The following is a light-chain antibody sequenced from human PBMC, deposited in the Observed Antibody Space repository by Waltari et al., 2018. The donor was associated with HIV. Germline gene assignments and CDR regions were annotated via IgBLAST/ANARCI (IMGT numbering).Light chain of an antibody. J-gene: IGLJ2*01. CDR1: SRDIGDYDY. CDR2: EVL. Sequence: QSALTQPPSASGSPGQSVTIPCTGTSRDIGDYDYVPWYQHQPGEAPKLLIYEVLKRPSGAPHRFSGSKSGNTASLTVSGLQAEDEADYYCSSYGGNSNVIFGGGTKLTVL. CDR3: SSYGGNSNVI. V-gene: IGLV2-8*01.